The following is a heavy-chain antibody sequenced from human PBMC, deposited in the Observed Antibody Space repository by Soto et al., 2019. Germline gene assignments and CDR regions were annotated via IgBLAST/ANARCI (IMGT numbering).Heavy chain of an antibody. CDR1: GGTVSSYA. J-gene: IGHJ4*02. Sequence: SVKVSCKASGGTVSSYARSWVRQAHGQGHEWMGGIIRIFGTANYAQQFQGRVTIPADESTRTAYMELSSLRSEDTAVYFCAWNYYDRSGSLGPFDYWGQGPLVTVSS. CDR2: IIRIFGTA. CDR3: AWNYYDRSGSLGPFDY. V-gene: IGHV1-69*13. D-gene: IGHD3-22*01.